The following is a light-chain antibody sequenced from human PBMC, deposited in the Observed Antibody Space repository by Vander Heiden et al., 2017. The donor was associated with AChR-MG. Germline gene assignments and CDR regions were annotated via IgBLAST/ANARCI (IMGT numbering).Light chain of an antibody. CDR3: QQSYSNLAPRT. J-gene: IGKJ1*01. Sequence: DIQMTQSPSSLSASVGDRVTITFRASQSISSYLIWYQPKPGKAPTLLIYAASSLQRGVPSRFSGSGSGTDFTLTISSLPPEDFATYYCQQSYSNLAPRTFGQGTKVEIK. V-gene: IGKV1-39*01. CDR2: AAS. CDR1: QSISSY.